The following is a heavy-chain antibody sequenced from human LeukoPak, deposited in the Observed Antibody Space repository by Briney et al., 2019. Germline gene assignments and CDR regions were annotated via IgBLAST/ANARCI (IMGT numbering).Heavy chain of an antibody. CDR2: ISWDGGST. CDR3: ARIHGSGRGAFDI. V-gene: IGHV3-43D*03. CDR1: GFTFSNYG. Sequence: PGGSLRLSCVASGFTFSNYGMNWVRQAPGKGLEWVSLISWDGGSTYYADSVKGRFTISRDNAKNSLYLQMNSLRAEDTAVYYCARIHGSGRGAFDIWGQGTMVTVSS. J-gene: IGHJ3*02. D-gene: IGHD2-15*01.